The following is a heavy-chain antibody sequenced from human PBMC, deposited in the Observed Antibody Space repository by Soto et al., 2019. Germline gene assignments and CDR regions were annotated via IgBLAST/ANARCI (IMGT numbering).Heavy chain of an antibody. CDR2: INHSGST. D-gene: IGHD3-3*01. V-gene: IGHV4-34*01. CDR1: GGSFSGYY. CDR3: ARVPSLRFVEWLPFDY. J-gene: IGHJ4*02. Sequence: QVQLQQWGAGLLKPSETLSLTCAVYGGSFSGYYWSWIRQPPGKGLDWIGEINHSGSTNYNPSLTSRVTISVDTSKNQFSLKLSSVTAADTAVYSCARVPSLRFVEWLPFDYWGKGTLVTVSS.